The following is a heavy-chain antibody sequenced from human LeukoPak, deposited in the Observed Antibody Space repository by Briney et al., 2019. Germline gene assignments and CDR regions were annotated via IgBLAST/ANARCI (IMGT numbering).Heavy chain of an antibody. Sequence: AXVKVSCKASGYTFTGYYMHWVRQAPGQGLEWMGRINPNSGGTNYAQRFKGRVTMTRHTSISTAYMELSRLRSDDTAVYYCARSASYYDIDYWGQGTLVTVSS. CDR3: ARSASYYDIDY. CDR2: INPNSGGT. J-gene: IGHJ4*02. D-gene: IGHD3-22*01. V-gene: IGHV1-2*06. CDR1: GYTFTGYY.